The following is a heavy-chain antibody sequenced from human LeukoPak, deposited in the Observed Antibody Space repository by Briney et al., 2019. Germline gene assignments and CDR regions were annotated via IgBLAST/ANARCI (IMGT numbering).Heavy chain of an antibody. Sequence: ASVKVSCKASGYTFTSDYMHWVRQAPGQGREWMGIINPSGGSTNYAQKLQGRVTMTRDTSTSTVYMELSSLRSEDTAVYYCASVSDPYYYDSSGYYDYWGQGTLVTVSS. J-gene: IGHJ4*02. V-gene: IGHV1-46*01. D-gene: IGHD3-22*01. CDR2: INPSGGST. CDR3: ASVSDPYYYDSSGYYDY. CDR1: GYTFTSDY.